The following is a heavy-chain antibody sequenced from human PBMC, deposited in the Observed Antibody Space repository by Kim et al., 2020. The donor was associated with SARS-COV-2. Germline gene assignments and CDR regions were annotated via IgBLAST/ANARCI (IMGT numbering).Heavy chain of an antibody. CDR1: GYTFTSYA. Sequence: ASVKVSCKASGYTFTSYAMHWVRQAPGQRLEWMGWINAGNGNTKYSQKFQGRVTITRDTSASTAYMELSSLRSEDTAVYYCARAPRGYDILTGYYIEGAVDYWGQGTLVTVSS. V-gene: IGHV1-3*01. CDR2: INAGNGNT. J-gene: IGHJ4*02. D-gene: IGHD3-9*01. CDR3: ARAPRGYDILTGYYIEGAVDY.